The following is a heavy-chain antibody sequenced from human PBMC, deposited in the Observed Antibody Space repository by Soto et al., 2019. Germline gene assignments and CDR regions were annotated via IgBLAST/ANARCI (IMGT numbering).Heavy chain of an antibody. CDR2: IFYLGSS. CDR1: GDSIISSDFY. Sequence: PSLTCTVSGDSIISSDFYWGWVRQPPGKGLEWIGSIFYLGSSYYNPSLKSRVTMSVDTSKNQFSLRLRSVTAADTALYFCARHSLALRKNNWFDPWGQGIMVTVSS. D-gene: IGHD3-3*02. J-gene: IGHJ5*02. CDR3: ARHSLALRKNNWFDP. V-gene: IGHV4-39*01.